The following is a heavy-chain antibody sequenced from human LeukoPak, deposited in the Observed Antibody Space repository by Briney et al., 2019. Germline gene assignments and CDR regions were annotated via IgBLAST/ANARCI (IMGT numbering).Heavy chain of an antibody. J-gene: IGHJ4*02. Sequence: PSETLSLTCTVSGASIRSYYWSWIRQPLGKGLEWIGFIYYTGSTNYNPSLKSRVTISVDTSKNQFSLKLSSVTAADTAVYYCAGMRITTPTVRTLDYWGQGTLVTVSS. V-gene: IGHV4-59*01. CDR3: AGMRITTPTVRTLDY. CDR2: IYYTGST. CDR1: GASIRSYY. D-gene: IGHD1-14*01.